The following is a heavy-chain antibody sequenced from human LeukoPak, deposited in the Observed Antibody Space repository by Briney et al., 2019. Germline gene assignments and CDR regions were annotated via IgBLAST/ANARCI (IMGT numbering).Heavy chain of an antibody. CDR3: AREACSGSCHSDYFDY. J-gene: IGHJ4*02. Sequence: GGSLRLSCAASGFTFSSYGMHWVRQAPAKGLEWVAVISNDGRSIYYADSVKGRFTISRDNSKNTLYLQVNSLRAEDTAVYSCAREACSGSCHSDYFDYWGQGTLVTVSS. D-gene: IGHD2-15*01. CDR1: GFTFSSYG. CDR2: ISNDGRSI. V-gene: IGHV3-30*03.